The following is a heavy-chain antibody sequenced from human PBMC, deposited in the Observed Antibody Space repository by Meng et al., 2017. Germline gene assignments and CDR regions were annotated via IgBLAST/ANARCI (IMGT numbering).Heavy chain of an antibody. V-gene: IGHV4-31*03. D-gene: IGHD1-26*01. CDR2: IYYSGST. J-gene: IGHJ4*02. CDR3: ARVVPNSGRYYDY. CDR1: SGSTSSGGYY. Sequence: SQTLSPTCTVSSGSTSSGGYYWSWIRQHPGKGLEWIGHIYYSGSTYYNPTLKSRVTISVDTSKNQFSLKLSSVTAADTAVYYCARVVPNSGRYYDYWGQGTLVTVSS.